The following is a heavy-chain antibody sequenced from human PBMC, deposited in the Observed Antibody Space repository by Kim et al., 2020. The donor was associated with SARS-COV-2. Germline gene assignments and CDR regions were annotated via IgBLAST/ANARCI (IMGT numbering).Heavy chain of an antibody. J-gene: IGHJ4*02. CDR1: GFTFSSYA. Sequence: GGSLRLSCAASGFTFSSYAMHWVRQAPGKGLEWVAVISYDGSNKYYADSVKGRFTISRDNSKNTLYLQMNSLRAEDTAVYYCEGGRALFYGDYAPFDYWGQGTLVTVSS. D-gene: IGHD4-17*01. CDR3: EGGRALFYGDYAPFDY. CDR2: ISYDGSNK. V-gene: IGHV3-30*04.